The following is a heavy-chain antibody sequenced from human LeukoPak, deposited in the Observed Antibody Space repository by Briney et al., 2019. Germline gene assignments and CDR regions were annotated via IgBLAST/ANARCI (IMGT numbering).Heavy chain of an antibody. V-gene: IGHV1-2*02. Sequence: GASVKVSCKASGYTFTGYYMHWVRQAPGQGLEWMGWINPNSGGTNYAQKFQGRVTMTRDTSISTAYMELSRLRSDDTAVYYCARDTSPSYYDSSGCYREGMFDYWGQGTLVTVSS. D-gene: IGHD3-22*01. CDR2: INPNSGGT. J-gene: IGHJ4*02. CDR1: GYTFTGYY. CDR3: ARDTSPSYYDSSGCYREGMFDY.